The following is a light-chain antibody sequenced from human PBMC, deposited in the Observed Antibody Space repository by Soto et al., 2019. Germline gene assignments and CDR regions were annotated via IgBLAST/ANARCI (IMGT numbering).Light chain of an antibody. CDR3: QQSYSIPLT. Sequence: DIQMTQSPSSLSASVGDRVTIACRASQSIDRFLNWYQQKPGKAPNLLIYAASSLQSGVPSRFSGSGSGTDFTLTISSLQPEDFATYYCQQSYSIPLTFGGGTKVDIK. CDR2: AAS. J-gene: IGKJ4*01. V-gene: IGKV1-39*01. CDR1: QSIDRF.